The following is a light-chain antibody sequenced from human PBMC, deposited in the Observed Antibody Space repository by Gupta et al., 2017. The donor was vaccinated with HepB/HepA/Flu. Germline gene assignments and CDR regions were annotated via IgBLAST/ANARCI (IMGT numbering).Light chain of an antibody. J-gene: IGKJ2*01. CDR1: QSLLHSNGYNY. Sequence: DIVMTQSPLSLPVTPGEPASISCRSSQSLLHSNGYNYLDWYLQKPGQSPQLLIYLGSNRASGVPDRFSGSGSGTDFTLKISRVEAEDVGVYYCMQALQTPPHTFGQGTXLEIK. CDR2: LGS. CDR3: MQALQTPPHT. V-gene: IGKV2-28*01.